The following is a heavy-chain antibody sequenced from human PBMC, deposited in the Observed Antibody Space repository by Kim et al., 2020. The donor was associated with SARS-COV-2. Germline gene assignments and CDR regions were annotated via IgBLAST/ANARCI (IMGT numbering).Heavy chain of an antibody. CDR2: ISGSGGST. CDR3: AKRGYCSGGSCLLGYYYYGMDV. CDR1: GFTFSSYA. V-gene: IGHV3-23*01. Sequence: GGSLRLSCAASGFTFSSYAMSWVRQAPGKGLEWVSAISGSGGSTYYADSVKGRFTISRDNSKNTLYLQMNSLGAEDTAVYYCAKRGYCSGGSCLLGYYYYGMDVWGQGTTVTVSS. D-gene: IGHD2-15*01. J-gene: IGHJ6*02.